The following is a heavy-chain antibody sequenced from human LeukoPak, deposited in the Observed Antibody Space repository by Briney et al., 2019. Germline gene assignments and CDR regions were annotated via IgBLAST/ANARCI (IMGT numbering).Heavy chain of an antibody. J-gene: IGHJ4*02. Sequence: SETLSLTCTVSGGSISSSSYYWGWIRQPPGKGLEWIGSIYYSGGTYYNPSLKSRVTISVDTSKNQFSLKLSSVTAADTAVYYCARLGSGLFDYWGQGTLVTVPS. CDR1: GGSISSSSYY. V-gene: IGHV4-39*01. D-gene: IGHD6-19*01. CDR3: ARLGSGLFDY. CDR2: IYYSGGT.